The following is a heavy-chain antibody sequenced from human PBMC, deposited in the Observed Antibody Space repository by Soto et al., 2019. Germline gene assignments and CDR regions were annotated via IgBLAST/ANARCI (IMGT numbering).Heavy chain of an antibody. CDR1: GFTFSSYA. CDR3: AKDSDVVPAAMLGFDP. J-gene: IGHJ5*02. CDR2: ISGSGGST. Sequence: GGSLRLSCAASGFTFSSYAMSWVRQAPGKGLEWVSAISGSGGSTYYADSVKGRFTISRDNSKNTLYLQMNSLRAEDTAVYYCAKDSDVVPAAMLGFDPWGQGTLVTVPQ. V-gene: IGHV3-23*01. D-gene: IGHD2-2*01.